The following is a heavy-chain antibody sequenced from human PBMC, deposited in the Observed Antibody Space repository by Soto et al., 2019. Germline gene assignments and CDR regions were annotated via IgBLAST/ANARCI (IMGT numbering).Heavy chain of an antibody. CDR3: AKDRNRWLRFDLGY. Sequence: EVQLLESGGGLVQPGGSLRLSCAASGFTFSSYAMSWVRQAPGKGLEWVSSITGSAGSTYYADSVKGRFTISRDNSKNTLYLQMNSLRAEDMAVYYCAKDRNRWLRFDLGYWGQGTLVTVSS. D-gene: IGHD5-12*01. V-gene: IGHV3-23*01. CDR1: GFTFSSYA. J-gene: IGHJ4*02. CDR2: ITGSAGST.